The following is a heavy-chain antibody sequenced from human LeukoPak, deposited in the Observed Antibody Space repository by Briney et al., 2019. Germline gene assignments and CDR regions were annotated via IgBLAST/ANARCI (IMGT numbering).Heavy chain of an antibody. Sequence: PSETLSLTCSVSGGSISSTGHYWGWIRQSPEKGLDCIGSIYSNGNTYYNPSVKSRVTMSVDTSKNQFSLKLTSMTAAETAVYYCARSATVTTGYFDYWGQGAPVTVSS. J-gene: IGHJ4*02. CDR1: GGSISSTGHY. V-gene: IGHV4-39*07. CDR2: IYSNGNT. CDR3: ARSATVTTGYFDY. D-gene: IGHD4-17*01.